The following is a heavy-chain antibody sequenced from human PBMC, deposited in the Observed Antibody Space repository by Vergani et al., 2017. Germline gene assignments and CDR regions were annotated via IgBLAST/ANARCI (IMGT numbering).Heavy chain of an antibody. D-gene: IGHD6-13*01. Sequence: EVQLVESGGGLIQPGGSLRLSCAASGFTVSSNYMSWVRQAPGKGLGWVSVIYSGGSTYYADSVKGRFTISRDNSKNTLYLQMNSLRAEDTAVYYCARSGRRIAAADHWYFDLWGRGTLVTVSS. CDR2: IYSGGST. CDR3: ARSGRRIAAADHWYFDL. J-gene: IGHJ2*01. CDR1: GFTVSSNY. V-gene: IGHV3-53*01.